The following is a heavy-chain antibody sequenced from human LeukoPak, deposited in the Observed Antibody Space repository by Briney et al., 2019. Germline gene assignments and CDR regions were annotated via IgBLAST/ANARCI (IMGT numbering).Heavy chain of an antibody. D-gene: IGHD3-22*01. CDR1: GFTFSSYA. J-gene: IGHJ4*02. Sequence: PGGSLRLSCAASGFTFSSYAMSWVRQAPGKGLEWVSAISGSGGSTYYADSVKGRFTISRDNSKNTLYLQMNSLRAEDTAVYYCAKHQYYYDSSGYYKRTSLIDYWGQGTLVTVSS. CDR3: AKHQYYYDSSGYYKRTSLIDY. V-gene: IGHV3-23*01. CDR2: ISGSGGST.